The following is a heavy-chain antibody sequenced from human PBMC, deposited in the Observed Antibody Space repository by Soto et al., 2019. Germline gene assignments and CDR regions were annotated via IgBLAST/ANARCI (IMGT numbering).Heavy chain of an antibody. Sequence: GGSLRLSCAASGFTFSGSAMGWFRQAPGKGLEWVGFIRSKAYGGTTEYAASVKGRFTISRDDSKSIAYLQMNSLKTEDTAVYYCTRDVSSLGNWFDPWGQGTPVTVSS. J-gene: IGHJ5*02. CDR3: TRDVSSLGNWFDP. D-gene: IGHD3-16*01. CDR2: IRSKAYGGTT. V-gene: IGHV3-49*03. CDR1: GFTFSGSA.